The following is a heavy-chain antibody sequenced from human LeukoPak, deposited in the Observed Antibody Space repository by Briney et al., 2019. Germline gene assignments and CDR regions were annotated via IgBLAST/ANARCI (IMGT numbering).Heavy chain of an antibody. CDR3: ARANSGSYYYFDY. J-gene: IGHJ4*02. D-gene: IGHD1-26*01. Sequence: GGSLRLSCAASGFTFSSYGMSWVRQAPGKGLGWVSAISGSGGSTYYADSVKGRFTISRDNSKNTLYLQMNSLRAEDTAVYYCARANSGSYYYFDYWGQGTLVTVSS. V-gene: IGHV3-23*01. CDR1: GFTFSSYG. CDR2: ISGSGGST.